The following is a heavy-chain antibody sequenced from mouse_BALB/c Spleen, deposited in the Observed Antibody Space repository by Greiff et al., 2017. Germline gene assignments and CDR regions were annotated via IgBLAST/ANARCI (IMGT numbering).Heavy chain of an antibody. CDR3: ARRGYGSSSYAMDY. D-gene: IGHD1-1*01. CDR1: GFTFSSFG. CDR2: ISSGSSTI. J-gene: IGHJ4*01. Sequence: EVMLVESGGGLVQPGGSRKLSCAASGFTFSSFGMHWVRQAPEKGLEWVAYISSGSSTIYYADTVKGRFTISRDNPKNTLFLQMTSLRSEDTAMYYCARRGYGSSSYAMDYWGQGTSVTVSS. V-gene: IGHV5-17*02.